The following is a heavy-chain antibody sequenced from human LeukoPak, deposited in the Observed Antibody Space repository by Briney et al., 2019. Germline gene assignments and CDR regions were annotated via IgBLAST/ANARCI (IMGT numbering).Heavy chain of an antibody. CDR1: GGSISSGGYY. CDR3: ARGFAPGWYFDL. Sequence: ASETLSLTCTVSGGSISSGGYYWSWIRQPPGKGLEWIGYIYHSGSTYYNPSLKSRVTISVDASKNQFSLKLSSVTAADTAVYYCARGFAPGWYFDLWGRGTLVTVSS. J-gene: IGHJ2*01. V-gene: IGHV4-30-2*01. CDR2: IYHSGST.